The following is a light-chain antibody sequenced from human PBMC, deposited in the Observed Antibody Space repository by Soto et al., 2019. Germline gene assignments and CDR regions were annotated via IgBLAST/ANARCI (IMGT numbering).Light chain of an antibody. Sequence: EIVMTQSPATLSVSPGERVTLSCRASQNISSILAWYQQKPGQAPSLLMYGASTRATGIPDRFSGSGSGTEFTLTISSLQSEDFAVYYCQQYNTWSSITFGQGTRLEIK. CDR1: QNISSI. J-gene: IGKJ5*01. CDR2: GAS. CDR3: QQYNTWSSIT. V-gene: IGKV3-15*01.